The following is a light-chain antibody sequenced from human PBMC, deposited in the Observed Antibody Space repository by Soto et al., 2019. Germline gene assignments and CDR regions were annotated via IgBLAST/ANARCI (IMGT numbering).Light chain of an antibody. J-gene: IGLJ2*01. Sequence: SYELTQPLSLSVALGQTARITCGGNNIGSKSVHWYQQKPGQAPVLVIYRATNRPSGIPERFSGSNSGNTATLTISGTQGMDEADYYCQPWDSSTAVVFGGGTKVTVL. CDR3: QPWDSSTAVV. CDR2: RAT. V-gene: IGLV3-9*01. CDR1: NIGSKS.